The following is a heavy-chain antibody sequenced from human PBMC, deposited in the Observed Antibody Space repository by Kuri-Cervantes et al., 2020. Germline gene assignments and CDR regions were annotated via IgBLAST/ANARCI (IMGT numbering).Heavy chain of an antibody. J-gene: IGHJ6*02. CDR1: GFTFSSYA. Sequence: GESLKISCAASGFTFSSYAMSWVRQAPGKGLEWVSAISGSGGSTYYADSVKGRFTISRDNSKNTLCLQMNSLRAEDTAVYYCAKDGLEWLEVSMDVWGQGTTVTVSS. CDR3: AKDGLEWLEVSMDV. V-gene: IGHV3-23*01. CDR2: ISGSGGST. D-gene: IGHD3-3*01.